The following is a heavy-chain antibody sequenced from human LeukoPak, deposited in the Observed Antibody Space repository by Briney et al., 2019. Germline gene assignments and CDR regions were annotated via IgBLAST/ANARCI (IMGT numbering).Heavy chain of an antibody. D-gene: IGHD6-13*01. J-gene: IGHJ6*02. CDR1: GFTFSSYA. CDR3: AKGDRYSSSWYYYYYYGMDV. CDR2: ISGSGGST. Sequence: GGSLRLSCAASGFTFSSYAMSWVRQAPGKGLEWVSAISGSGGSTYYADSVQGRFTISRDNSKNTLYLQVNSLRAEDTAVYYCAKGDRYSSSWYYYYYYGMDVWGQGTTVTVSS. V-gene: IGHV3-23*01.